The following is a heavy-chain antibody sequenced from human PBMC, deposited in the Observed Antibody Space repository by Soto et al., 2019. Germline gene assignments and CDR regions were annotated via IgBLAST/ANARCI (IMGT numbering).Heavy chain of an antibody. Sequence: GGSLRLSCAASGFTFSSYSMNWVRQAPGKGLEWVSYISSSSSTIYYADSVKGRFTISRDNAKNSLYLQMNSLRDEDTAVYYCARDHWYSGWHVGYYGMDVWGQGTTVTVSS. CDR2: ISSSSSTI. J-gene: IGHJ6*02. CDR3: ARDHWYSGWHVGYYGMDV. V-gene: IGHV3-48*02. CDR1: GFTFSSYS. D-gene: IGHD6-19*01.